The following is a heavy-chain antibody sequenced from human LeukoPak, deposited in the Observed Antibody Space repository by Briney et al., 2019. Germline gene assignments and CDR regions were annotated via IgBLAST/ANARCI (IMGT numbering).Heavy chain of an antibody. V-gene: IGHV3-23*01. CDR2: ITASGGGP. CDR1: GFNFSKYA. CDR3: AKDGRSSAPH. J-gene: IGHJ4*02. D-gene: IGHD6-6*01. Sequence: GGSLRLSCAASGFNFSKYAMSWVRQAPGKGPEWVSGITASGGGPSSADSVKGRFSISRDNSKDTLYLQMNSLRAEDTAVYYCAKDGRSSAPHWGQGTLVTLSS.